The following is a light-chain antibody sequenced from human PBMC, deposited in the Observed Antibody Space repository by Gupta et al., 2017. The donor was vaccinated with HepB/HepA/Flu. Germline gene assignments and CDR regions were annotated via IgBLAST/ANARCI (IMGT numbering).Light chain of an antibody. J-gene: IGLJ3*02. CDR3: GTWDGSLSTWV. Sequence: SVLTQPHSVSAAPGQKVTISCSGSSSNIENNYVSWYQQLPGTAPKTLIYDNHTRPSGIPDRFSDSRSGASATLGITGLQTGDEADYYCGTWDGSLSTWVFGGGTTLTVL. CDR1: SSNIENNY. CDR2: DNH. V-gene: IGLV1-51*01.